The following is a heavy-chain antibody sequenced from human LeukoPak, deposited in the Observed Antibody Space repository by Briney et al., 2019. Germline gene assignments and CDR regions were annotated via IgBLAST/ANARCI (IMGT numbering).Heavy chain of an antibody. CDR1: GFTFSTYA. J-gene: IGHJ6*02. CDR2: IWSDGSDK. CDR3: AREIRITIFGVVIIVGSPHPPRSGMDV. D-gene: IGHD3-3*01. V-gene: IGHV3-33*01. Sequence: GGSLRLSCAASGFTFSTYAMPWVRQAPGKGLEWVAIIWSDGSDKYYADSVKGRFSISRDNSKNTLYLQMNSLGAEDTAVYYCAREIRITIFGVVIIVGSPHPPRSGMDVWGQGTTVTVSS.